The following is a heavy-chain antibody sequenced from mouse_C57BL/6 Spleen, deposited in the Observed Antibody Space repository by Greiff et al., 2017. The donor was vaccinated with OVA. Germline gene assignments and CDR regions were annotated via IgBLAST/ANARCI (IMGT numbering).Heavy chain of an antibody. CDR3: ARGPHYYGSSYPYWYFDV. CDR2: IDPANGNT. Sequence: VQLQQSVAELVRPGASVKLSCTASGFNIKNTYMHWVKQRPEQGLEWIGRIDPANGNTKYAPKFQGKATITADTSSNTAYLQLSSLTSEDTAIYYCARGPHYYGSSYPYWYFDVWGTGTTVTVSS. J-gene: IGHJ1*03. V-gene: IGHV14-3*01. CDR1: GFNIKNTY. D-gene: IGHD1-1*01.